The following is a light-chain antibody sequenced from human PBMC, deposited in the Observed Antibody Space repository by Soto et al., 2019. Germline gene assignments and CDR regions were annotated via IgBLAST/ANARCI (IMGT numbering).Light chain of an antibody. Sequence: DIQMPQSPSSVSASVGDGGTITCRASQSISNWLAWYQQKPGRAPKLLIYDASSLESGAPSRFSGSASGTEFTLTISSLQPDDFATYYCQHYNNYLTFGPGTKVDIK. J-gene: IGKJ3*01. CDR1: QSISNW. CDR2: DAS. V-gene: IGKV1-5*01. CDR3: QHYNNYLT.